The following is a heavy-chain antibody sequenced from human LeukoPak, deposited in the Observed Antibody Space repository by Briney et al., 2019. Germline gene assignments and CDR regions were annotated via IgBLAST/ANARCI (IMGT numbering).Heavy chain of an antibody. Sequence: SETLSLTCTVSGRSISNYYWSWIRQPPGKGQEWIGYSHYSGSSNYKPSLKSRVTISVDTSKNQYSLKLTSVTAADTAVYYCARRRDVLTGNGPYYYYMDVWGKGTTVTVSS. CDR1: GRSISNYY. CDR2: SHYSGSS. J-gene: IGHJ6*03. D-gene: IGHD3-9*01. CDR3: ARRRDVLTGNGPYYYYMDV. V-gene: IGHV4-59*08.